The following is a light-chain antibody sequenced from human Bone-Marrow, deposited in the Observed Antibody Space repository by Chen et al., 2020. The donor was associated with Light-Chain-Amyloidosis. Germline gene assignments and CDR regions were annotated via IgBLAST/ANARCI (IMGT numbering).Light chain of an antibody. CDR1: SSNIGSNY. CDR3: ATWDDSLSGWV. Sequence: QSVLTQPPSASGTPGQRVTISCSGSSSNIGSNYVIWYQQLPGTAPKLLLYKSNERPSGVPARVAGAKSGASASLAISGRRSEDEADYYCATWDDSLSGWVFGGGTNLTVL. CDR2: KSN. V-gene: IGLV1-47*01. J-gene: IGLJ3*02.